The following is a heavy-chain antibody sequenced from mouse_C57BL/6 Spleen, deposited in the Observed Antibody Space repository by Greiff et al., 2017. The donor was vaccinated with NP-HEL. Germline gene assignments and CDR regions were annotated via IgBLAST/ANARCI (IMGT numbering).Heavy chain of an antibody. D-gene: IGHD1-1*01. V-gene: IGHV1-82*01. CDR1: GYAFSSSW. CDR2: IYPGDGDT. Sequence: VQLQQSGPELVKPGASVKISCKASGYAFSSSWMNWVKQRPGKGLEWIGRIYPGDGDTNYNGKFKGKATLTADKSSSTAYMQLSSLTSEDSAVYFCARRPGSSYDAMDYWGQGTSVTVSS. CDR3: ARRPGSSYDAMDY. J-gene: IGHJ4*01.